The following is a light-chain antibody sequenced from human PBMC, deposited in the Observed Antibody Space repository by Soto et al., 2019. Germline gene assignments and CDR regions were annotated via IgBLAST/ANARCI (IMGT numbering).Light chain of an antibody. CDR1: QSVRRN. CDR2: GAS. V-gene: IGKV3-15*01. CDR3: QQYDNWPPYT. J-gene: IGKJ2*01. Sequence: EIVMTQSPATLSVSPGDTATLSCRASQSVRRNLAWYQQKPGQAPRLLISGASTRATGIPGRFSGSGSGTEFPLTISSLQSEDSAVYYCQQYDNWPPYTFGQGTKVEIK.